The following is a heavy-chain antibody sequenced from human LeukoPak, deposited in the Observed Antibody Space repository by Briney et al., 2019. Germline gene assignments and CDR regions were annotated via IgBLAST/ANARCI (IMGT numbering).Heavy chain of an antibody. Sequence: SETLSLTCTVSGGSISSYYWSWIRQPPGKGLEWIGYIYYSGSTNYNPSLKSRVTISVDTSKNQFSLKLSSVTAAGTAVYYCARAYYYYMGVWGKGTTVTVSS. CDR3: ARAYYYYMGV. CDR2: IYYSGST. J-gene: IGHJ6*03. V-gene: IGHV4-59*01. CDR1: GGSISSYY.